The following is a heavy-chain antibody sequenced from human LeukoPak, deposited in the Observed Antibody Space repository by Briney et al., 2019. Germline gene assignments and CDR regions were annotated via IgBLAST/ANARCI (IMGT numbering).Heavy chain of an antibody. D-gene: IGHD6-19*01. CDR1: GYTFTGYY. Sequence: GASVKVSCKASGYTFTGYYMHWVLQAPGHGLEWMGRINPNSGGTNYAQKFQGRVTMTRDTSISTAYMELSRLRSDDTAVYYCARTYSNGWSGDYWGQGTLVTVSS. CDR3: ARTYSNGWSGDY. J-gene: IGHJ4*02. V-gene: IGHV1-2*06. CDR2: INPNSGGT.